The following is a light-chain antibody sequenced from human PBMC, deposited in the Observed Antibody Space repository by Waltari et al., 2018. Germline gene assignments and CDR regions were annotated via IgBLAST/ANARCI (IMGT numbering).Light chain of an antibody. CDR2: AAS. J-gene: IGKJ3*01. V-gene: IGKV1-9*01. Sequence: IPLTQSPSSLSASVGDKVTITCRASQGISSYLACYQQKPGKAPNLLIYAASTLHSGVPSRFSGRRSGTEFTLTISSLQPEDFATYDCQQVNGFRFTFGPGTKVGIK. CDR3: QQVNGFRFT. CDR1: QGISSY.